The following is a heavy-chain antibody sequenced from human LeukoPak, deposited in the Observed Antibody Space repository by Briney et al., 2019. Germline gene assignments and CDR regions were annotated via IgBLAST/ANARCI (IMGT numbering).Heavy chain of an antibody. Sequence: GGSLRLSCAASGFTFSSYSMNWVRQAPGKGLEWVSSISSSSSYIYYADSVKGRFTISRDNAKNSLYLQMNSLRAEDTAVYYCAKAVSGSYPETRHFDYWGQGSLVTVSS. V-gene: IGHV3-21*01. J-gene: IGHJ4*02. CDR1: GFTFSSYS. CDR3: AKAVSGSYPETRHFDY. CDR2: ISSSSSYI. D-gene: IGHD1-26*01.